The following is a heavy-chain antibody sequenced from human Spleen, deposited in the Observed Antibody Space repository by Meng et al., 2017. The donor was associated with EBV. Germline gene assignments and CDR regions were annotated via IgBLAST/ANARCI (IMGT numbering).Heavy chain of an antibody. D-gene: IGHD3-22*01. Sequence: QVSLVQSGAGVKKPGFWVKVSCTASGVTFNNYAITWVRQAPGQGFEWMGGIKPTFGTTNLAQKFQDRVTITADESTTTAYMELSRLTSEDTAVYYCATDLAGYYDNTGNIFDHWGQGTLVTVSS. CDR2: IKPTFGTT. CDR3: ATDLAGYYDNTGNIFDH. CDR1: GVTFNNYA. V-gene: IGHV1-69*01. J-gene: IGHJ4*02.